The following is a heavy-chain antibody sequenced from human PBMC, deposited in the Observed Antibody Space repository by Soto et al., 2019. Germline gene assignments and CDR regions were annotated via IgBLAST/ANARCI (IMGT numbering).Heavy chain of an antibody. CDR1: GYTFTNYG. CDR2: ISAYNGDT. CDR3: ARGGCSGGSCYGHYEWFDP. D-gene: IGHD2-15*01. Sequence: QVQLVQSGAEVKKPGSSVKVSCKASGYTFTNYGIIWVRQAPGQGLEWMGWISAYNGDTNYAQNLQGRVTMTTDTSTNTDYMDLRSLRYDDTAFYYCARGGCSGGSCYGHYEWFDPWGQGTLVTVSS. J-gene: IGHJ5*02. V-gene: IGHV1-18*01.